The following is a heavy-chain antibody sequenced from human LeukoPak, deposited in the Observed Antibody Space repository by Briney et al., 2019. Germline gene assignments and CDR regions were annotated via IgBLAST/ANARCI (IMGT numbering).Heavy chain of an antibody. CDR1: GGTFSSYA. D-gene: IGHD3-3*01. V-gene: IGHV1-69*13. J-gene: IGHJ4*02. CDR2: IIPIFGTA. CDR3: ARFFPTYKIFWVGNSSYFAS. Sequence: GASVKVSCKASGGTFSSYAISWVRQAPGQGLEWMGGIIPIFGTANYAQKFQGRVTITADESTSTAYMELSSLRSEDTAVYYCARFFPTYKIFWVGNSSYFASWAREPWSPSPQ.